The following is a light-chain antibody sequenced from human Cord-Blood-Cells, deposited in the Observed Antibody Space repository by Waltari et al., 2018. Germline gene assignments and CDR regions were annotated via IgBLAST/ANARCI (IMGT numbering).Light chain of an antibody. CDR2: DAS. CDR3: QQRSNWPPTT. CDR1: QSVSSY. Sequence: EIVLTQSPATLSLSPGERATLSCRARQSVSSYLAWYQQKPGQAPRLLIYDASNRATGIPARFSGSGSGTDFTLTISSLGPEDFAVYYCQQRSNWPPTTFGQGTRLEIK. V-gene: IGKV3-11*01. J-gene: IGKJ5*01.